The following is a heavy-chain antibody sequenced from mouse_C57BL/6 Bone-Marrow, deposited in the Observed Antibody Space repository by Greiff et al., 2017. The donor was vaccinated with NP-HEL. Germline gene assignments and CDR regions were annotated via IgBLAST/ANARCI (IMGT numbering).Heavy chain of an antibody. CDR1: GFTFTDYY. J-gene: IGHJ4*01. Sequence: EVQGVESGGGLVQPGGSLSLSCAASGFTFTDYYMSWVRQPPGKALEWVGFIRNKANGYTTEYSASVKGRFTISRDNSQSILYLQMNALRAEDSATYYCARSIYYDYADDPFYGMDYWGQGTSVTVSS. V-gene: IGHV7-3*01. CDR2: IRNKANGYTT. D-gene: IGHD2-4*01. CDR3: ARSIYYDYADDPFYGMDY.